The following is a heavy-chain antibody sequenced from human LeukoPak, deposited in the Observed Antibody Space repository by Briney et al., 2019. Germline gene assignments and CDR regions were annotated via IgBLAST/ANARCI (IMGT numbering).Heavy chain of an antibody. V-gene: IGHV4-39*07. CDR2: IYYSGST. Sequence: SETLSLTCTLSRGSISSSGYYWGWIRQPPGKGLEWIGSIYYSGSTYYNPSLKSRVTISVDTSKNQFSLKLSSVTAADTAVYYCARGPTYYYGSGIVDPWGQGTLVTVSS. D-gene: IGHD3-10*01. CDR3: ARGPTYYYGSGIVDP. CDR1: RGSISSSGYY. J-gene: IGHJ5*02.